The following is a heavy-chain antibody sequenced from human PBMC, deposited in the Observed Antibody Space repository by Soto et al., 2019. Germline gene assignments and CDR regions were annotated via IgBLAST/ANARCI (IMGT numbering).Heavy chain of an antibody. CDR2: ISGSSTTK. D-gene: IGHD1-20*01. CDR1: GFGFSDYY. V-gene: IGHV3-11*01. Sequence: TGGSLRLSCAASGFGFSDYYMTWIRQPPGKGLECVSYISGSSTTKYYADSVQGRFTISRDNTKNSLFLHMNSLTTEDTGVYYCARDIGISGNWFDHWGQGT. CDR3: ARDIGISGNWFDH. J-gene: IGHJ5*02.